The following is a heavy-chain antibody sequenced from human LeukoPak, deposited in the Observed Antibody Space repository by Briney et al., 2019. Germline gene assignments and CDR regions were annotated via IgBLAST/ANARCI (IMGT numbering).Heavy chain of an antibody. Sequence: GGSLRLSCAASGFTFSSYAMHWVRQAPGKGLEWVAVISYDGSNKYYADSVKGRFTISRDNSKNTLYLQMNSLRAEDAAVYYCARDLFPGATGTLDYWGQGTLVTVSS. V-gene: IGHV3-30-3*01. CDR2: ISYDGSNK. J-gene: IGHJ4*02. CDR3: ARDLFPGATGTLDY. CDR1: GFTFSSYA. D-gene: IGHD1-26*01.